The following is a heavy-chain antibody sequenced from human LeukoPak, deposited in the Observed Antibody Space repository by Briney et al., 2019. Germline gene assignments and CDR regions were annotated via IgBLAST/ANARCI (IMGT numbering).Heavy chain of an antibody. D-gene: IGHD3-22*01. V-gene: IGHV3-48*04. CDR1: GFTFSSYS. CDR2: ISSSGSTI. CDR3: ARDYTPGVYYYDSSGLDY. Sequence: GGSLRLSCAASGFTFSSYSMNWVRQAPGKGLEWVSYISSSGSTIYYADSVKGRFTISRDNAKNSLYLQMNSLRAEDTAVYYCARDYTPGVYYYDSSGLDYWGQGTLVTVSS. J-gene: IGHJ4*02.